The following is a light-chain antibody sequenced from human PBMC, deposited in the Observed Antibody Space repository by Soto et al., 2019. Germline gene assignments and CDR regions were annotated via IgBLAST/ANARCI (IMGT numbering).Light chain of an antibody. V-gene: IGKV3-20*01. CDR2: GAS. Sequence: EIVLSQSPGTLSLSPGERATLSCRASQRVADTYLAWYQQKTGQAPRLLIYGASRRATGIPERFSGSGSETDFTLSISTLEPEDFAVYHCQHYGSSPPVTFGQGTRVELK. CDR1: QRVADTY. J-gene: IGKJ1*01. CDR3: QHYGSSPPVT.